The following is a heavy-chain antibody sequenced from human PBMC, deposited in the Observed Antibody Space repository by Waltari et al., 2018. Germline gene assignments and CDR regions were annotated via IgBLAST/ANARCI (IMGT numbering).Heavy chain of an antibody. CDR3: ARGYYYDSSGYSTYYGMDV. D-gene: IGHD3-22*01. CDR1: GYTFTSYG. CDR2: ISAYNGNT. J-gene: IGHJ6*02. Sequence: QVQLVQSGAEVKKPGASVKVSCKASGYTFTSYGISWVRQAPGHGLEWMGWISAYNGNTNYAQKLQGRVTMTTDTSTSTAYMELRSLRSDDTAVYYCARGYYYDSSGYSTYYGMDVWGQGTTVTVSS. V-gene: IGHV1-18*01.